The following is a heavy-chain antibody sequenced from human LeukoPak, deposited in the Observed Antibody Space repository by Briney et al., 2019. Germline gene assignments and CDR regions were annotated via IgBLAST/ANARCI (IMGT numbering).Heavy chain of an antibody. J-gene: IGHJ4*02. CDR1: GYTFTNYG. CDR3: ARGAPPRRSYDSSGYYSYYFDY. V-gene: IGHV1-18*01. CDR2: ISTYNGHT. D-gene: IGHD3-22*01. Sequence: VASVKVSCKASGYTFTNYGLIWVRQAPGQGLEWLGWISTYNGHTKYTQKLQGRVTMTTDTSTSTAYMELRSLRSADPAVYYCARGAPPRRSYDSSGYYSYYFDYWGQGTLVTVSS.